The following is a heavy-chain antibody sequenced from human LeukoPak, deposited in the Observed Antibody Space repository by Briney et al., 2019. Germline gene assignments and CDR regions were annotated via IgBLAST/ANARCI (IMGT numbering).Heavy chain of an antibody. J-gene: IGHJ5*02. CDR1: GGTFSDSA. Sequence: SVKVSCKAFGGTFSDSALSWLRQAPGQGLEWMGGIIPIYGAPNYAQKFQGRITITTDEFTGTAFMELSSLRSEDTAVYYCARITTAWYEDWFDPWGQGTLVTVSS. CDR2: IIPIYGAP. V-gene: IGHV1-69*05. CDR3: ARITTAWYEDWFDP. D-gene: IGHD6-13*01.